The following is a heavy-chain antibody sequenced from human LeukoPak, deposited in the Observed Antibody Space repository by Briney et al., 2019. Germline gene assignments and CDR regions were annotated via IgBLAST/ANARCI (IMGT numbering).Heavy chain of an antibody. CDR3: ARGGGYQLPPHY. CDR2: INHSGST. Sequence: SETLSLTCAVYGGSFSGYYWSWIRQPPGKGLEWIGEINHSGSTNYNPSLKSRVTISVDTSKNQFSLKLSSVTAADTAVYYYARGGGYQLPPHYWGQGTLVTVSS. D-gene: IGHD2-2*01. J-gene: IGHJ4*02. V-gene: IGHV4-34*01. CDR1: GGSFSGYY.